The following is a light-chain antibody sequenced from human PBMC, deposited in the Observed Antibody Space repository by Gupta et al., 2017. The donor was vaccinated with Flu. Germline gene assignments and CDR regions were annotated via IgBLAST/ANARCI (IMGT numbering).Light chain of an antibody. CDR1: GNNF. CDR2: DNN. J-gene: IGLJ3*02. CDR3: ATLDNNRRGV. V-gene: IGLV1-51*01. Sequence: GNNFVSWYQQRPATAHNLLIYDNNKRAAGIPDRFSGSKSGTAATLGITGLQRGDGAEYYCATLDNNRRGVFGGGTKLTVL.